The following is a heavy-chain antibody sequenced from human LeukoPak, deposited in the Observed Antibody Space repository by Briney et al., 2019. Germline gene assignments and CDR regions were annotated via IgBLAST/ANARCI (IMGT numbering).Heavy chain of an antibody. J-gene: IGHJ3*02. V-gene: IGHV4-34*01. D-gene: IGHD2-8*01. CDR1: GGSFSGYY. CDR2: IYHRGNT. CDR3: GRRHYGVGFEI. Sequence: PSETLSLTCAVYGGSFSGYYWGWIRQPPGKGLEWIGTIYHRGNTYYNPSLNSRVSISVDTSKNQFSLRLSSVTAADTAVYFCGRRHYGVGFEIWGQGTKVTVSS.